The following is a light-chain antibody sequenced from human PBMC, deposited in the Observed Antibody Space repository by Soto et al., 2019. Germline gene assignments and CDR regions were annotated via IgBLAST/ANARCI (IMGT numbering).Light chain of an antibody. J-gene: IGLJ2*01. Sequence: QSALTQPASVSGSPGQSITISCSGTSSDVGGYNYVTWYQHHPGKAPELMIYDVTNRPSGVPNRFSGSKSGNTASLTISGLQAEDEADYYCSSYTSRSTVVFGGGTTLTVL. CDR2: DVT. CDR1: SSDVGGYNY. CDR3: SSYTSRSTVV. V-gene: IGLV2-14*03.